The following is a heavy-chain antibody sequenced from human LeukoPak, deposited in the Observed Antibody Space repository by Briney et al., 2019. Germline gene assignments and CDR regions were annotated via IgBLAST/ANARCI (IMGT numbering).Heavy chain of an antibody. CDR3: ARAYYDFWSGLPVDY. CDR1: RYTFTGYY. Sequence: ASVKVSCKASRYTFTGYYMHWVRQPPGQGLEWMGRINPNSGGTNYAQKFQGRVTMTRDTSISTAYMEPSRLRSDDTAVYYCARAYYDFWSGLPVDYWGQGTLVTVSS. CDR2: INPNSGGT. V-gene: IGHV1-2*02. D-gene: IGHD3-3*01. J-gene: IGHJ4*02.